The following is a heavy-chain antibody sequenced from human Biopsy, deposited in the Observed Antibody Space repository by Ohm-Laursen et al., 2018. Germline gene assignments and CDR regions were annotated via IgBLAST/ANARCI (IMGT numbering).Heavy chain of an antibody. D-gene: IGHD4-11*01. CDR3: ARDGKRWDYSTYFSWHFDL. CDR2: IWHDGSNK. CDR1: GFTFSSYG. V-gene: IGHV3-33*01. Sequence: SLRLSCTASGFTFSSYGMHWVRQAPGKGLEWVAAIWHDGSNKNYADSVKGRFTISRDNSKNTLYLQMNSLRAEDTAVYFCARDGKRWDYSTYFSWHFDLWGRGTLVTVSS. J-gene: IGHJ2*01.